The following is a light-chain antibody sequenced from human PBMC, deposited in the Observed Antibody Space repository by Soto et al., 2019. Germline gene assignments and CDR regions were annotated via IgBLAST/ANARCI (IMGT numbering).Light chain of an antibody. J-gene: IGKJ1*01. V-gene: IGKV3-20*01. CDR2: RSS. CDR3: QQFDGSPWT. CDR1: QSVSSNY. Sequence: EVVLTQSPGILSLSPGERATLSCRASQSVSSNYFAWYQQKPGQAPRLLLYRSSTRATGVPGRFSGSVSGTDFTLTISRLEPEDFAVYYCQQFDGSPWTFGQGTTVEI.